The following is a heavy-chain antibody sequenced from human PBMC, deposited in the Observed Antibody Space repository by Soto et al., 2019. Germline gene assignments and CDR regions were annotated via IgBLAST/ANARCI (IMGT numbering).Heavy chain of an antibody. Sequence: QVQLQESGPGLVKPSETLSLTCTVSGGSISSYYWSWIRQPPGKGLEWIGYIYYSGSTNYNPSLKGRVTISVDTSKNQFSLKLSSVTAADTAVYYCARAGWGYCSGGSCLDAFDIWGQGTMVTVSS. V-gene: IGHV4-59*01. D-gene: IGHD2-15*01. CDR3: ARAGWGYCSGGSCLDAFDI. CDR2: IYYSGST. CDR1: GGSISSYY. J-gene: IGHJ3*02.